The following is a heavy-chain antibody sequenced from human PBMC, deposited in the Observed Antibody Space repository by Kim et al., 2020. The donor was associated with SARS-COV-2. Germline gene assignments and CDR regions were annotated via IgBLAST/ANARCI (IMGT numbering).Heavy chain of an antibody. J-gene: IGHJ3*02. CDR2: IKQDESEK. CDR1: GFTLSNYW. CDR3: AKRYGSGAFDI. V-gene: IGHV3-7*01. Sequence: GGSLRLSCAASGFTLSNYWMTWVRQAPGKGLEWVANIKQDESEKYYGDSVKGRFTISRDHAENSLYLQMNSLRAEDTAVYYCAKRYGSGAFDIWGHGTTVTVSS. D-gene: IGHD3-10*01.